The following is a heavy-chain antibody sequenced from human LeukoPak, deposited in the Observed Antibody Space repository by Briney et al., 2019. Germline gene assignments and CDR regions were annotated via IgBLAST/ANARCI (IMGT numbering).Heavy chain of an antibody. J-gene: IGHJ3*02. D-gene: IGHD2-2*02. CDR3: AKDKGAGYCSSSSCYMGAFDI. V-gene: IGHV3-23*01. Sequence: GGSLRLSCAVSGLTFSNYAMSWVRQAPGKGLEWVSLIGGSGVNTFYADSVKGRFTISRDNAKNSLYLQMNSLRAEDMALYYCAKDKGAGYCSSSSCYMGAFDIWGQGTMVTVSS. CDR1: GLTFSNYA. CDR2: IGGSGVNT.